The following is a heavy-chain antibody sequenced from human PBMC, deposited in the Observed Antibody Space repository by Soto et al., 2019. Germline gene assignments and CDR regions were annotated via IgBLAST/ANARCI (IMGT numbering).Heavy chain of an antibody. Sequence: SETLSLTCAVYGGSFSGYYWSWIRQSPGKGLEWIGEINHSGSTNDNPSLKSRVTISVDTSKNHLSLKLRSVTAADTAVYYCARKVAYAWDYWGQGTLVTVSS. J-gene: IGHJ4*02. CDR2: INHSGST. CDR3: ARKVAYAWDY. CDR1: GGSFSGYY. D-gene: IGHD2-8*02. V-gene: IGHV4-34*01.